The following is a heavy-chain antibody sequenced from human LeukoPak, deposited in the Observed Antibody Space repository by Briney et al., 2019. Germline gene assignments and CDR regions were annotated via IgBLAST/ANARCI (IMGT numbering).Heavy chain of an antibody. V-gene: IGHV3-23*01. Sequence: PGGSLRLSCAASGFTFNRNAISWVRQAPGKGLEWVSTIGGSGDKTFFADSVKGRFTISRDNSKNMVHLQMNSLTGEDTALYYCVRRGDASSGWGDHDFWGQGALVTVSS. CDR2: IGGSGDKT. J-gene: IGHJ4*02. D-gene: IGHD6-19*01. CDR1: GFTFNRNA. CDR3: VRRGDASSGWGDHDF.